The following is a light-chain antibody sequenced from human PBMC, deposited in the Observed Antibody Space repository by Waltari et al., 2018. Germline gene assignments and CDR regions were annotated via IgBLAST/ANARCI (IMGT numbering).Light chain of an antibody. CDR2: DVS. J-gene: IGKJ5*01. V-gene: IGKV3-11*01. CDR3: QQRSNWPSIT. CDR1: QSVSTS. Sequence: EIVLTQSPATLSLSPGERDTLSCRASQSVSTSLGWYQQKPGQAPRLLIYDVSSRATDIPARFSGSGSETDFTLTISSLEPEDFAVYYCQQRSNWPSITFGQGTRLEIK.